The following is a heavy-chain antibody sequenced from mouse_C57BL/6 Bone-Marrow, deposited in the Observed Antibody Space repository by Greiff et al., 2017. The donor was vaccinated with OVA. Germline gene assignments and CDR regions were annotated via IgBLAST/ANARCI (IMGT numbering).Heavy chain of an antibody. CDR1: GYTFTDHT. CDR2: IYPRDGST. D-gene: IGHD1-1*01. J-gene: IGHJ1*03. CDR3: ARPYDGSSFWYFDV. V-gene: IGHV1-78*01. Sequence: VQLQESDAELVKPGASVKISCKVSGYTFTDHTIHWMKQRPEQGLEWIGHIYPRDGSTKYNEKFKGKATLTAAKSSSPAYMQLNSLTSEDSAVYFCARPYDGSSFWYFDVWGTGTTVTVSS.